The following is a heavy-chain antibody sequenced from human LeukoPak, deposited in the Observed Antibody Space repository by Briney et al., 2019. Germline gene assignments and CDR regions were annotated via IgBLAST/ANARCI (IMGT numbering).Heavy chain of an antibody. J-gene: IGHJ5*02. CDR2: ISGSGGST. CDR1: GFTFSSYA. D-gene: IGHD2-15*01. CDR3: AKDPQTVVVAATLWFDP. V-gene: IGHV3-23*01. Sequence: PGGSLRLSCAASGFTFSSYAMSWVRQAPGKGLEWASAISGSGGSTYYADSVKGRFTISRDNSKNTLYLQMNSLRAGDTAVYYCAKDPQTVVVAATLWFDPWGQGTLVTVSS.